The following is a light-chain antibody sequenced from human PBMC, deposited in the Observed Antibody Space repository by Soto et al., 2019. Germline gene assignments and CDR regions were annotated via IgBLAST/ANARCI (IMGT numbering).Light chain of an antibody. CDR2: KAS. J-gene: IGKJ3*01. CDR1: QSISSW. CDR3: QQYNSYIFT. V-gene: IGKV1-5*03. Sequence: DIQMTQSPSTLSASVGDRVTITCRASQSISSWLAWYQQKPGKAPKLLIYKASSLESGVPSRFSGSGSGTEFTLTISSLQPDDFATYSCQQYNSYIFTFGPGTKVDIK.